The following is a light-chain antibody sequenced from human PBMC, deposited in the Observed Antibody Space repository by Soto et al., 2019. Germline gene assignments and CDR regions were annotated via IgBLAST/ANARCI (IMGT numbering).Light chain of an antibody. J-gene: IGKJ4*01. V-gene: IGKV1-8*01. Sequence: AIRVTQSPSSLSASTGDRATITCRASQGISSYLAWYQQKPGKAPKLLIYAASTLQSGVPSRFSGSGSGTDFTLTISCLQSEDFATYYCQQYYSYQLTFGGGTKVDIK. CDR3: QQYYSYQLT. CDR1: QGISSY. CDR2: AAS.